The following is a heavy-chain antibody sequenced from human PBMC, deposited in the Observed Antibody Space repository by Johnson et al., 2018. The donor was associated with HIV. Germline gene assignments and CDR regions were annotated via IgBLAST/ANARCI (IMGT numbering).Heavy chain of an antibody. J-gene: IGHJ3*02. V-gene: IGHV3-7*01. CDR3: ARDLAGTERGNAFDI. CDR2: IKQDGTEK. D-gene: IGHD1-1*01. Sequence: APGKGLEWVANIKQDGTEKYYVDSVKGRFTISRDNAKNSLYLQMNSLRAEDTAVYYCARDLAGTERGNAFDIWGQGTMVTVSS.